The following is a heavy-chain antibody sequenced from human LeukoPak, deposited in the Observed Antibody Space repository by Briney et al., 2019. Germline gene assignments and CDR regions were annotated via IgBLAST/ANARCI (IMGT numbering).Heavy chain of an antibody. Sequence: SETLSLTCAVSGGSISSYYWSWIRQPPGKGLEWIGYIYNSGSTNYNPSLRSRVTISVDTSNNQFSLKLSSVTAADTAVYYCARAGWSGFPYYFDYWGQGTLVTVSS. D-gene: IGHD2-8*01. CDR2: IYNSGST. CDR3: ARAGWSGFPYYFDY. J-gene: IGHJ4*02. CDR1: GGSISSYY. V-gene: IGHV4-4*09.